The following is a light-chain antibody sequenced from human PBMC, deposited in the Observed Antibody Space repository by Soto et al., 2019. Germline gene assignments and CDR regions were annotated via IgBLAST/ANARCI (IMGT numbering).Light chain of an antibody. CDR1: QSIGSN. CDR2: GAS. CDR3: QQYHNWPPLT. Sequence: EIMMTQSPATLSVSPGERATLSCRASQSIGSNLAWYQQKPGRSPRLLISGASTRATGIPSRFSGSGSGTEFTLTISSLQSEHFAAYYCQQYHNWPPLTFGGGTKVQIK. V-gene: IGKV3-15*01. J-gene: IGKJ4*01.